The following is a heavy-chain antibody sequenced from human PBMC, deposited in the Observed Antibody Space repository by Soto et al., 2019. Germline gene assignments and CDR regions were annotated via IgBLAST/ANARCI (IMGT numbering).Heavy chain of an antibody. CDR2: ISSSSSTI. J-gene: IGHJ6*03. Sequence: EVQLVESGGGLVQPGGSLRLSSAASGFTFSSYSMNGVRQAPGKGREWVSYISSSSSTIYYAVYVKGRFTISRDNAKNSLYLQMDSRRAEDTAVYYCARDGGDIKIFGVVVAPRYYMDVWGKGTPVTVSS. D-gene: IGHD3-3*01. CDR3: ARDGGDIKIFGVVVAPRYYMDV. CDR1: GFTFSSYS. V-gene: IGHV3-48*01.